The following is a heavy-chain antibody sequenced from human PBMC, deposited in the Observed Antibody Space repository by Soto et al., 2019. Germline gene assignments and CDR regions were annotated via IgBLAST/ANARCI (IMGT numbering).Heavy chain of an antibody. CDR3: GRCTSTSCQLGSDY. J-gene: IGHJ4*02. Sequence: QVLLVDSGGGVVQPGRSLRLSCAASGFTFSSYAMNWVRQAPGKGLEWVALISHDGINKYYADSVRGRFTISRDSSTNTLYLQMNSLRAADTAVYYCGRCTSTSCQLGSDYWGQGTLVTVSS. CDR2: ISHDGINK. D-gene: IGHD2-2*01. V-gene: IGHV3-30-3*01. CDR1: GFTFSSYA.